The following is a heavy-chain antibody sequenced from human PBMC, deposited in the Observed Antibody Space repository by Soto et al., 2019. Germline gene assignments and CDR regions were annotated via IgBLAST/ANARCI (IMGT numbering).Heavy chain of an antibody. Sequence: QVQLVQSGAEVKKPGASVKVSCQASGYTFTNYGISWVRQAPGQGLEWMGWISTDNGNTHSARKVQGRVTMTTDTSPGTAHMEVRRLGSGAAPMYYCARDWVGVGGAGISYYHHGSDVWRRGTPVTVSS. CDR2: ISTDNGNT. CDR3: ARDWVGVGGAGISYYHHGSDV. CDR1: GYTFTNYG. D-gene: IGHD6-13*01. V-gene: IGHV1-18*01. J-gene: IGHJ6*02.